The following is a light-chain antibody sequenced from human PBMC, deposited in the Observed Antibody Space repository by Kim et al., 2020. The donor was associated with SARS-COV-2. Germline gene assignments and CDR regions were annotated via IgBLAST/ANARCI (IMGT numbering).Light chain of an antibody. J-gene: IGKJ4*01. Sequence: DIQLTQSPSSLSASVGDRVTITCRASQSISNLLNWYQKKPGKAPQTLIYSASNLQSGVPSRFSGSGSGTDFTLIISSLQLEDFATYYCQQTSSVPLTFGGGTKVDIK. V-gene: IGKV1-39*01. CDR1: QSISNL. CDR2: SAS. CDR3: QQTSSVPLT.